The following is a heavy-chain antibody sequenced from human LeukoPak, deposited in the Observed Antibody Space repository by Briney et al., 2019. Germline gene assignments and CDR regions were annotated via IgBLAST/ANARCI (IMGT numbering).Heavy chain of an antibody. CDR2: IYYSGST. D-gene: IGHD5-18*01. V-gene: IGHV4-39*07. CDR3: ARGRKLDTFWGTAMVSFDY. CDR1: GGSISSSNYY. J-gene: IGHJ4*02. Sequence: SETLSLTCTVSGGSISSSNYYWGWIRQPPGKGLEWIGSIYYSGSTYYSPSLKSRVTISVDTSKNQFSLKLSSVTAADTAVYYCARGRKLDTFWGTAMVSFDYWGQGTLVTVSS.